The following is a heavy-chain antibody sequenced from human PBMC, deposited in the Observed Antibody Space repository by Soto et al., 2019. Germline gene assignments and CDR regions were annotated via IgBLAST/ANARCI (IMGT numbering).Heavy chain of an antibody. CDR1: GGSFSGYY. Sequence: QVQLQQWGAGLLKPSETLSLTCAVYGGSFSGYYWSWIRQPPGKGLEWIGEINHSGSTNYNPSLKSRVTISXATXKXRFALKLSSVPAADTAVYYCARGTWAAVAARPPFELWGRGTLVTVSS. D-gene: IGHD6-19*01. CDR2: INHSGST. CDR3: ARGTWAAVAARPPFEL. V-gene: IGHV4-34*01. J-gene: IGHJ2*01.